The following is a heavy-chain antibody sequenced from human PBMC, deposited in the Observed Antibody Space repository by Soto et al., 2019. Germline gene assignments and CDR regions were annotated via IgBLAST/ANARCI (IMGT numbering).Heavy chain of an antibody. CDR3: ARDKDRLQLGGNYYFILDV. CDR1: GGTFRTSA. J-gene: IGHJ6*02. V-gene: IGHV1-69*12. D-gene: IGHD1-1*01. Sequence: QVQLVQSGAEVKKPGSSVKVSCKASGGTFRTSAISWVRQAPGQGLEWVGGIMPVFRRPKYAQNFQDRVTLTADESTSTAYMERNSMRSDDTAVYYCARDKDRLQLGGNYYFILDVWGQGTAVTVSS. CDR2: IMPVFRRP.